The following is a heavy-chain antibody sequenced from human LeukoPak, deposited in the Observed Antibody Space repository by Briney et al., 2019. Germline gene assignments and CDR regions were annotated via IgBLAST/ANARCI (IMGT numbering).Heavy chain of an antibody. CDR2: ISSSSSYI. J-gene: IGHJ4*02. CDR3: ARADWDTAMIVS. D-gene: IGHD5-18*01. V-gene: IGHV3-21*01. CDR1: GFTFSSHW. Sequence: GGSLRLSCATSGFTFSSHWMSWVRQAPGKGLEWVSSISSSSSYIYYADSVKGRFTISRDNAKNSLYLQMNSLRAEDTAVYYCARADWDTAMIVSWGQGNLVTVSS.